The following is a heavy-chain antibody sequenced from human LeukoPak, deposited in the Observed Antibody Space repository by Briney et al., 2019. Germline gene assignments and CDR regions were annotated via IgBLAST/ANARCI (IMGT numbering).Heavy chain of an antibody. CDR1: GFTFSSYG. D-gene: IGHD1-26*01. V-gene: IGHV3-30*18. Sequence: GGSLRLSCAASGFTFSSYGMHWVRQAPGKGLEWVAVISYDGSNKYYADSVKSRFTISRDNSKNMLFLQMNSLRAEDTAVYYCAKDLVYWGQYPWGQGTLVTVSP. J-gene: IGHJ5*02. CDR3: AKDLVYWGQYP. CDR2: ISYDGSNK.